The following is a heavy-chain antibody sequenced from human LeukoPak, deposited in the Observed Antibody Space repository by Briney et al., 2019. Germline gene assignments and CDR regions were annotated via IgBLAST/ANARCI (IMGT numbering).Heavy chain of an antibody. CDR3: ARHDYGDYYAFDI. CDR1: GYSFTGYY. Sequence: ASVKVSCKGSGYSFTGYYMHWVRLGPGQGLELMGRINPNSGGTNYAQKFQGRVTMTTDTSISTAYTELSRLKSDDTAVYYCARHDYGDYYAFDIWGQGTMVTVSS. CDR2: INPNSGGT. D-gene: IGHD4-17*01. J-gene: IGHJ3*02. V-gene: IGHV1-2*06.